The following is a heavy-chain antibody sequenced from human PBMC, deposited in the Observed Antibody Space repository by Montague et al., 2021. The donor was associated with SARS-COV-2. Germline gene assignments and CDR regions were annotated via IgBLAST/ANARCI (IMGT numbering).Heavy chain of an antibody. V-gene: IGHV3-48*03. D-gene: IGHD3-10*01. CDR2: ISSSGSTI. CDR1: GFTSRTYE. Sequence: FLRLSCAASGFTSRTYEMNWVRQAPGKGLEWVSYISSSGSTIYYADSVKGRFTISRDNAKNSLYLQMNSLRAEDTAVYYCARDGRFGELDYWGQGTLVTVST. CDR3: ARDGRFGELDY. J-gene: IGHJ4*02.